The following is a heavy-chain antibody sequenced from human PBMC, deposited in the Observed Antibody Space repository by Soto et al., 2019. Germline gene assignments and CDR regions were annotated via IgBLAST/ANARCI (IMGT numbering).Heavy chain of an antibody. CDR2: IIPLFGAA. V-gene: IGHV1-69*01. D-gene: IGHD2-21*01. J-gene: IGHJ4*02. Sequence: QVQLVQSGAEVKEPGSAVKVSCKAPADSFSSYGISWVRQAPGQGLEWMGGIIPLFGAANYAQKFQGRLTITADESTSTVYMELSSLRSDDMAVYYCATELGENPASPFDSWGQGTLVTVSS. CDR3: ATELGENPASPFDS. CDR1: ADSFSSYG.